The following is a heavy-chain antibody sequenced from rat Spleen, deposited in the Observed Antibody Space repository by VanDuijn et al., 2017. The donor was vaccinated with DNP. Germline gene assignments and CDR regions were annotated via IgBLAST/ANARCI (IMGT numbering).Heavy chain of an antibody. Sequence: EVQLVESGGGLVQPGRSMKLSCAASGFTFSNYYMAWVRQAPTKGLEWVAAIIYDGSRTYYRDSVKGRFRISRDNAESTLYLQMNSLRSEDMATYFCARHIDYYYSGQYYFDYWGQGVMVTVSS. CDR3: ARHIDYYYSGQYYFDY. V-gene: IGHV5-22*01. D-gene: IGHD1-1*01. J-gene: IGHJ2*01. CDR1: GFTFSNYY. CDR2: IIYDGSRT.